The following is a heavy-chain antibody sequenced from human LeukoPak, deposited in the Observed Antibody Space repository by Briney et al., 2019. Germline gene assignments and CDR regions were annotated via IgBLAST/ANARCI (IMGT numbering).Heavy chain of an antibody. J-gene: IGHJ4*02. Sequence: GGSLRLSCAASGFTFSRYDMHWVRQATGKGLEWVSAIGTAGDTYYPGSVKGRFTISRENAKNSLYLQMNSLRAGDTAVYYCVRVVRGPKDYYFDYWGQGTLVTVSS. CDR3: VRVVRGPKDYYFDY. D-gene: IGHD3-10*01. CDR2: IGTAGDT. V-gene: IGHV3-13*01. CDR1: GFTFSRYD.